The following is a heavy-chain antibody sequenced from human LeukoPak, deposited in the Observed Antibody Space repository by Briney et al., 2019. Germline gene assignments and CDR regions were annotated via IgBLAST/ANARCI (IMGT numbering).Heavy chain of an antibody. Sequence: SETLALTCTASGGSISPYYWSWIRQPPGKGLELIGYIYYRGNANYNPSLKSRVTIAVDTSKNQSSLKVSSVTAADTAVYYCARAGNNWSFDYWGQGTLVAVSS. CDR3: ARAGNNWSFDY. D-gene: IGHD1-1*01. J-gene: IGHJ4*02. V-gene: IGHV4-59*01. CDR2: IYYRGNA. CDR1: GGSISPYY.